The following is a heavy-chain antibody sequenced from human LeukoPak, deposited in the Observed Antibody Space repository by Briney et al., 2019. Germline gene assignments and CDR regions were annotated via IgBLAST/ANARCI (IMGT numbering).Heavy chain of an antibody. V-gene: IGHV3-23*01. CDR2: ISGSGGSK. J-gene: IGHJ2*01. Sequence: GGSLRLSCAASGFTFSSYAVSWVRQAPGKGLEWVSCISGSGGSKYSADSVKGRFTISRDNSKNTLYLQMNNLTADDTAIYYCARELASLGTGYFDLWGRGTVV. CDR1: GFTFSSYA. CDR3: ARELASLGTGYFDL. D-gene: IGHD3-3*02.